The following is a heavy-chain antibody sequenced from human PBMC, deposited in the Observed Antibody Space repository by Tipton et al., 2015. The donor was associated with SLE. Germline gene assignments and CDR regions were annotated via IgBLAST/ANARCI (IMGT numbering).Heavy chain of an antibody. CDR3: ARGLGSGVLRFPTY. CDR1: GYTFTSYD. CDR2: MNPNSGNT. V-gene: IGHV1-8*01. Sequence: QVQLVQSGAEVKKSGASVKVPCKASGYTFTSYDINWVRQATGQGLEWMGWMNPNSGNTGYAQKFQGRVTMTRNTSISTTYMELTSLSSEVRSVLYCARGLGSGVLRFPTYWGQGTLVTVSS. J-gene: IGHJ4*02. D-gene: IGHD3-10*01.